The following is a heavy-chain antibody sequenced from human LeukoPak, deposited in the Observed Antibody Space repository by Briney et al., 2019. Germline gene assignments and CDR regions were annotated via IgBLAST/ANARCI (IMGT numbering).Heavy chain of an antibody. V-gene: IGHV3-9*01. CDR2: ISWNSGSI. D-gene: IGHD1-7*01. CDR3: AKDKGTTSSYYYGMDV. Sequence: GGSLRLSCAASGFTFDDYAMHWVRQAPGKGLEWVSGISWNSGSIGYADSVKGRFTISRDNAKNSLYLQMNSLRAEDTALYYCAKDKGTTSSYYYGMDVWGQGTTVTVSS. J-gene: IGHJ6*02. CDR1: GFTFDDYA.